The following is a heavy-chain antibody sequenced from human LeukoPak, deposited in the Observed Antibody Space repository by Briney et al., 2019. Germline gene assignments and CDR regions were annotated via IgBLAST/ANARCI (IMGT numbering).Heavy chain of an antibody. Sequence: GRSLRLSCAASGFTFDDYAMHWVRQAPGKGLEWVSGISWNSGSIGYADSVKGRFTISRDNAKNSLYLQMNSLRAEDTALYYCAKGSLGAPGGSYWYFDLWGRGTLVTVSS. CDR2: ISWNSGSI. V-gene: IGHV3-9*01. D-gene: IGHD3-16*01. CDR3: AKGSLGAPGGSYWYFDL. J-gene: IGHJ2*01. CDR1: GFTFDDYA.